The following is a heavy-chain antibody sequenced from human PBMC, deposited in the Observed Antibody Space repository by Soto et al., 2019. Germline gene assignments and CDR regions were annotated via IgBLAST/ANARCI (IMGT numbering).Heavy chain of an antibody. Sequence: GGSLRLSCAAHGFTFSNAWMSWVRQAPGKGLEWVGRIKSKTDGGTTDYAAPVKGRFTISRDDSKNTLYLQMNSLKTEDTAVYYCTTDFWSDPGWFVPWGQGTLVTVSS. D-gene: IGHD3-3*01. CDR3: TTDFWSDPGWFVP. CDR2: IKSKTDGGTT. V-gene: IGHV3-15*01. J-gene: IGHJ5*02. CDR1: GFTFSNAW.